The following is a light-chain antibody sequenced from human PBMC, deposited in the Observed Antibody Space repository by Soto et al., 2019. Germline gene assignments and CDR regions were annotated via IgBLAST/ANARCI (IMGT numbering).Light chain of an antibody. Sequence: QSALTQPASMSGSPGQSITISCTGTSNDVGGYNYVSWYQQLPGKAPKLMIFEVSNRPSGVSNRFSGSKSGNTASLTISGLQAEDEAYYYCCSYTSTNSRVFGGGTKLTVL. CDR3: CSYTSTNSRV. CDR1: SNDVGGYNY. CDR2: EVS. J-gene: IGLJ3*02. V-gene: IGLV2-14*01.